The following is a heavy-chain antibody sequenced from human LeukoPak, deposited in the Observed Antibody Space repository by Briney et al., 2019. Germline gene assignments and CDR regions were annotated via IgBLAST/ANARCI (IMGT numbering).Heavy chain of an antibody. CDR3: ISDHTGHDDY. D-gene: IGHD1-1*01. CDR2: INIDGSTT. Sequence: AGGSLRLSCAASGFSFSSYWMHCVRQAPGKGLVWVSRINIDGSTTTYADSVKGRFTISRDNAKNTLSLQMNSLRADDTAVYYCISDHTGHDDYWGQGTLVTVSS. CDR1: GFSFSSYW. V-gene: IGHV3-74*01. J-gene: IGHJ4*02.